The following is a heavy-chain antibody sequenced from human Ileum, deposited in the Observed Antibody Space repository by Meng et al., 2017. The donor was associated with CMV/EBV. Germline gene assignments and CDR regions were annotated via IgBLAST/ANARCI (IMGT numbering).Heavy chain of an antibody. J-gene: IGHJ4*02. D-gene: IGHD1-14*01. Sequence: GPCLFKPSTTLSLTFDFYYASFRDFYLSCPLPLPRKCLQWIGELHPSGSTHSNPSLESRVSISVHMSNNQFSLKVSSVTAADTAVYYCARGQDNHKGGVHWGQGTLVTVSS. CDR3: ARGQDNHKGGVH. CDR2: LHPSGST. CDR1: YASFRDFY. V-gene: IGHV4-34*01.